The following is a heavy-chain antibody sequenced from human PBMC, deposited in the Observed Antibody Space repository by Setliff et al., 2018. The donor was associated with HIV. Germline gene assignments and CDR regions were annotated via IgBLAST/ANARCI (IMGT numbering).Heavy chain of an antibody. Sequence: PSETLSLTCNVSGGSISSSSYYWGWIRQPPGKGLEWTGSIYYSGSTYYNPPPKSRVTISVDTSKNQFSLKLSSVTAADTAVYYCAISYYYGSGIPGYYFDYWGQGTLVTVS. CDR1: GGSISSSSYY. CDR2: IYYSGST. CDR3: AISYYYGSGIPGYYFDY. D-gene: IGHD3-10*01. J-gene: IGHJ4*02. V-gene: IGHV4-39*01.